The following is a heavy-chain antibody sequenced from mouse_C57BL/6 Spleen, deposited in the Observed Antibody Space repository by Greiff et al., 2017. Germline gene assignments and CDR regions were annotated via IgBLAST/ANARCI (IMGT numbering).Heavy chain of an antibody. CDR2: INPNYGTT. V-gene: IGHV1-39*01. Sequence: EVKLMESGPELVKPGASVKISCKASGYSFTDYNMNWVKQSNGKSLEWIGVINPNYGTTSYNQKFKGKATLTVDQSSSTAYMQLNSLTSEDSAVYYCARDDGSSYAWFADWGQGTLVTVSA. D-gene: IGHD1-1*01. CDR1: GYSFTDYN. J-gene: IGHJ3*01. CDR3: ARDDGSSYAWFAD.